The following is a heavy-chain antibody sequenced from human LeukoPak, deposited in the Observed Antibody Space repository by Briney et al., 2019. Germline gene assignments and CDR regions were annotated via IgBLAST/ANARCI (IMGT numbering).Heavy chain of an antibody. D-gene: IGHD6-19*01. CDR2: INTSGGST. J-gene: IGHJ4*02. CDR3: ARDGIAVAGPDY. V-gene: IGHV1-46*01. Sequence: ASVKVSCKASGYTFTSYYMHWVRQAPGQGLEWMGIINTSGGSTSYAQKFQGRVTMTRDTSTSTVYMELSSLRSEDTAVYYCARDGIAVAGPDYWGQGTLVTVSS. CDR1: GYTFTSYY.